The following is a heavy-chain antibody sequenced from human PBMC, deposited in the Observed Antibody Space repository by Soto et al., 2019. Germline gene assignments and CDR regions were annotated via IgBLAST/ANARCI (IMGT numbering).Heavy chain of an antibody. CDR1: GFTFSSYG. V-gene: IGHV3-30*18. J-gene: IGHJ4*02. CDR3: AQSGYCYCYLVC. CDR2: ISYDGSNK. Sequence: QVQVVESGGGVVQPGRSLRLSCAASGFTFSSYGFHWVRQAPGKGLEWVAVISYDGSNKLFADSVKGRFTISRDNSKNTVYLQMNSLRPEDMAVYYCAQSGYCYCYLVCWGQGTLVTVSS. D-gene: IGHD5-18*01.